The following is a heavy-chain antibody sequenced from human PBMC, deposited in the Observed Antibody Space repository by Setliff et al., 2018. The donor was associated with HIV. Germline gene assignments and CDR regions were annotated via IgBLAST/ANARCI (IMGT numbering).Heavy chain of an antibody. D-gene: IGHD3-3*01. CDR3: ARGSRQLTIFGVVFKTNYYFMDV. CDR1: GGSTSSDT. Sequence: PSETLSLTCSVSGGSTSSDTWSWIRQPAGQGLEWIGRIYRSGSTNYNTPLESRVTMSVDTSKNQFSLTLNSVTAADTAVYYCARGSRQLTIFGVVFKTNYYFMDVWGKGTAVTVSS. V-gene: IGHV4-4*07. J-gene: IGHJ6*03. CDR2: IYRSGST.